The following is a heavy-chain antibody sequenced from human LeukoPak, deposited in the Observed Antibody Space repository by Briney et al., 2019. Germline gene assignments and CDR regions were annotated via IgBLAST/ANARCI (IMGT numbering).Heavy chain of an antibody. J-gene: IGHJ4*02. CDR2: VSGGGHNT. CDR1: GFTFSSYA. Sequence: GGSLRLSCVASGFTFSSYAMSWVRQAPGKGLEWVSVVSGGGHNTYYADSVKGRFTMSRDNSKRTVYLQMNSLRAEDTAIYYCAKDRSSWYYPFDSWGQGTLVTVSS. D-gene: IGHD3-3*01. CDR3: AKDRSSWYYPFDS. V-gene: IGHV3-23*01.